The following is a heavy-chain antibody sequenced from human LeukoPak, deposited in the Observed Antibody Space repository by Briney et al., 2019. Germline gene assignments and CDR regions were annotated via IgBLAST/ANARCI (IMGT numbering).Heavy chain of an antibody. CDR1: GGSISSGGYY. J-gene: IGHJ5*02. CDR3: ARVEYGDYVGHWFDP. V-gene: IGHV4-31*03. Sequence: SETLSLTCTVSGGSISSGGYYWSWIRQHPGKGLEWIGYIYYSGSTYYNPSLKSRVTISVDTSKNQFSLKLGSVTAADTAVYYCARVEYGDYVGHWFDPWGQGTLVTVSS. CDR2: IYYSGST. D-gene: IGHD4-17*01.